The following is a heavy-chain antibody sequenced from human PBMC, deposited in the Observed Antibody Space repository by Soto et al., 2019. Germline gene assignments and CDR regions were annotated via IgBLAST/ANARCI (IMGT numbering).Heavy chain of an antibody. J-gene: IGHJ6*02. D-gene: IGHD3-22*01. CDR3: AREGRSGYYLAHTSRNYGMDV. CDR2: IDPSDSYT. Sequence: PGESLKISCKGSGYSFTSYWISWVRQMPGKGLEWMGRIDPSDSYTNYSPSFQGHVTISADKSISTAYLQWSSLKASDTAMYYCAREGRSGYYLAHTSRNYGMDVWGQGTTVTVSS. CDR1: GYSFTSYW. V-gene: IGHV5-10-1*01.